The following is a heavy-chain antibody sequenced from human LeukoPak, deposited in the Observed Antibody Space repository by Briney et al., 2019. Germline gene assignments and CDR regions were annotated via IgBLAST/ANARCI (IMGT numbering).Heavy chain of an antibody. CDR2: IVVGSGNT. Sequence: SVKVSCKASGFTFTSSAMQWVRQARGQRLEWIGWIVVGSGNTNYAQKFQERVTITRDMSTSTAYMELSSLRSEDTAVYYCAAEAYYDYVWGSYRFDYWGQGTLVTVSS. D-gene: IGHD3-16*02. CDR3: AAEAYYDYVWGSYRFDY. J-gene: IGHJ4*02. V-gene: IGHV1-58*02. CDR1: GFTFTSSA.